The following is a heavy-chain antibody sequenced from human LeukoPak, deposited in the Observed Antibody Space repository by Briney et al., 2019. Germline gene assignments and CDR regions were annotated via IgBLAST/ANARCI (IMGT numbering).Heavy chain of an antibody. V-gene: IGHV3-33*01. CDR2: IWYDGSNK. CDR1: GFTFSSYG. D-gene: IGHD6-19*01. CDR3: ARDQGSGWGFNWFDP. Sequence: GGSLRLSCAASGFTFSSYGMHWVRQAPGKGLEWVAVIWYDGSNKYYADSVKGRFTISRDNSKNTLYLQMNSLRAEDTAVYYCARDQGSGWGFNWFDPWGQGNLVTVSS. J-gene: IGHJ5*02.